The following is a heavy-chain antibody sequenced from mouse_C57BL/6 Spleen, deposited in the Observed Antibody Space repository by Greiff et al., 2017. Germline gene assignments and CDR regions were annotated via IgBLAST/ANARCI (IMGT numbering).Heavy chain of an antibody. D-gene: IGHD2-1*01. J-gene: IGHJ4*01. CDR1: GFNIQNTY. CDR2: IDPANGNT. CDR3: ARGGGNWPAMDY. Sequence: VQLQQSVAELVRPGASVKLSCTASGFNIQNTYMHWVKQRPEQGLEWIGRIDPANGNTKYAPKFQGKATITADTSSNTAYLQLSSLTSEDTAIYYCARGGGNWPAMDYWGQGTSVTVSS. V-gene: IGHV14-3*01.